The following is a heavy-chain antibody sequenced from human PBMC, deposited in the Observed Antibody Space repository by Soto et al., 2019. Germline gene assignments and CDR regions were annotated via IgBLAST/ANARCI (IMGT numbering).Heavy chain of an antibody. V-gene: IGHV3-48*03. J-gene: IGHJ4*01. Sequence: PGGSLRLSCAASGFTLTGYEMNWVRQAPGKGLEWVSYISHTSSAIYYADSVRGRFTISRGNAKNTVSLQLNSLRAEDTAVYFCARGWESGSWPPTYYYYEYWGPGTQVAVSS. CDR1: GFTLTGYE. D-gene: IGHD3-16*01. CDR2: ISHTSSAI. CDR3: ARGWESGSWPPTYYYYEY.